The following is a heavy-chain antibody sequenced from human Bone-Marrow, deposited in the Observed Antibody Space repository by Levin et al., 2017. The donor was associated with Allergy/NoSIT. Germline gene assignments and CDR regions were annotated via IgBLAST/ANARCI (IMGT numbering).Heavy chain of an antibody. V-gene: IGHV3-30-3*01. CDR3: ARTPYYYYYGMDV. CDR2: ISYDGSNK. J-gene: IGHJ6*02. Sequence: PGGSLRLSCAASGFTFSSYAMHWVRQAPGKVLEWVAVISYDGSNKYYADSVKGRFTISRDNSKNTLYLQMNSLRAEDTAVYYCARTPYYYYYGMDVWGQGTTVTVSS. CDR1: GFTFSSYA.